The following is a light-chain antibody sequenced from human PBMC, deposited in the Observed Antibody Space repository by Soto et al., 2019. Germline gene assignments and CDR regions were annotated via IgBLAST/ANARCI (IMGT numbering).Light chain of an antibody. CDR2: TND. CDR1: SSNMGSNT. Sequence: QSVLTQPPSASGTPGQRVTISCYGSSSNMGSNTVHWFQQFPGTAPRLLISTNDQRPSGVPDRFIGSNSGTSASLAISGLQFEDEADYYCAAWDDSLSGLVFGTGTKVTVL. J-gene: IGLJ1*01. V-gene: IGLV1-44*01. CDR3: AAWDDSLSGLV.